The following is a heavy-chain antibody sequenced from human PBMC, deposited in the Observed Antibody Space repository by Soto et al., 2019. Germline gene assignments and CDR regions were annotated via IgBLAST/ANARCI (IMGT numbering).Heavy chain of an antibody. CDR1: GFTFSNAW. Sequence: GGSLRLSCAASGFTFSNAWMSWVRQAPGTGLEWVGRIKNKTDGGTTDYAAPVKGRFTISRDDSKNTLYLQMNSLKTEDTAVYYCTTDVNLDTAMVGPVVDFFVYWGLGTLVSVSS. CDR3: TTDVNLDTAMVGPVVDFFVY. J-gene: IGHJ4*02. V-gene: IGHV3-15*01. CDR2: IKNKTDGGTT. D-gene: IGHD5-18*01.